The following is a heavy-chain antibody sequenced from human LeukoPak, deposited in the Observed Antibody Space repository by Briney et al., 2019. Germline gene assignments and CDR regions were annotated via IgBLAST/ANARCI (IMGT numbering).Heavy chain of an antibody. Sequence: GESLKISCKGSGYRFAGYWIGWARHMLGKGLEWTGLIFPGDFDNSSSPSFQGQATISADRSISTAYLQWSSLKASDNAMYYCAIAGDSSTSCYRCFDYRGQGTLVTVSS. CDR1: GYRFAGYW. CDR2: IFPGDFDN. D-gene: IGHD2-2*02. J-gene: IGHJ4*02. V-gene: IGHV5-51*01. CDR3: AIAGDSSTSCYRCFDY.